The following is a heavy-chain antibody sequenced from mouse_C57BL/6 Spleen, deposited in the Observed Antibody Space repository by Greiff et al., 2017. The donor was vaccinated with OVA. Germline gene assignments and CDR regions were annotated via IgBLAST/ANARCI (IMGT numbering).Heavy chain of an antibody. J-gene: IGHJ2*01. V-gene: IGHV1-64*01. Sequence: VQLQQPGAELVKPGASVKLSCKASGYTFTSYWMHWVKQRPGQGLEWIGMIHPNSGSTNYNEKFKSKATLTVDKSSSTAYMQLISLTSEDSAVYYCARGDYGSSYEGYFDYWGQGTTLTVSS. CDR1: GYTFTSYW. CDR3: ARGDYGSSYEGYFDY. CDR2: IHPNSGST. D-gene: IGHD1-1*01.